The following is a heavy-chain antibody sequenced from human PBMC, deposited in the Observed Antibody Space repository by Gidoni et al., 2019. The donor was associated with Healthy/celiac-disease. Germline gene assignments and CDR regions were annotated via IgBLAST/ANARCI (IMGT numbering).Heavy chain of an antibody. CDR3: AREEEEWGLRVDI. V-gene: IGHV4-61*01. D-gene: IGHD1-26*01. CDR1: GGSASSGSYY. Sequence: QVQLQESGPGLVNPSETLSLTCTVSGGSASSGSYYWSWLRQPPGKGLEWIGYIYYSGSTNYNPYLKSRVTISVDTSKNQFSLKLSSGTAADTAVYYCAREEEEWGLRVDIWGQGTMVTVSS. CDR2: IYYSGST. J-gene: IGHJ3*02.